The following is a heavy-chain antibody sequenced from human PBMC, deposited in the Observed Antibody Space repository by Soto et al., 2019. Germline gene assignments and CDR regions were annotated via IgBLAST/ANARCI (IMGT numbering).Heavy chain of an antibody. D-gene: IGHD6-6*01. CDR1: GDTFSNSA. Sequence: QVQLVQSGAEVKKPGSSVKVSCKASGDTFSNSAINWVRQAPGLGLEWMGGIVPILGTADYAQKFQGRVTITADESTSTAYMELSSLRSEDTAVYYCARGDASSGWFDSWGQGTLVTVSS. CDR2: IVPILGTA. V-gene: IGHV1-69*01. CDR3: ARGDASSGWFDS. J-gene: IGHJ5*01.